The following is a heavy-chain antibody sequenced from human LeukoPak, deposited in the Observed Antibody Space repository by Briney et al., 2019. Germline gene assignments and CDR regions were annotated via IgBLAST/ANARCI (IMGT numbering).Heavy chain of an antibody. J-gene: IGHJ4*02. V-gene: IGHV4-4*07. CDR2: IYTSGST. D-gene: IGHD3-16*01. CDR3: ARKRKGAYDFDY. CDR1: GGSMSSYF. Sequence: SETLSLTCTVSGGSMSSYFWSWIRQPAGKGLEWIGRIYTSGSTNYNPSLQSRVTMSVDTSNNQFSLKLSSVTAADTAVYYCARKRKGAYDFDYWSQGTLVTVSS.